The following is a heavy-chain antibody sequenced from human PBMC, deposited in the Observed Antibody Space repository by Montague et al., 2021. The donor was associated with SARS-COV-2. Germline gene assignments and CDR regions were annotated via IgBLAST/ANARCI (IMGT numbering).Heavy chain of an antibody. CDR1: GDSVSSNTAT. J-gene: IGHJ3*02. D-gene: IGHD2-15*01. CDR3: ARTTTRMLYPENAFDI. V-gene: IGHV6-1*01. Sequence: CAISGDSVSSNTATWNWIRQSSSRGLEWLGRTYYRSKWYHDYAISLKSRITINPDTSKNQFSLQLSSVAPEDTAVFYCARTTTRMLYPENAFDIWGRGTMVPVSS. CDR2: TYYRSKWYH.